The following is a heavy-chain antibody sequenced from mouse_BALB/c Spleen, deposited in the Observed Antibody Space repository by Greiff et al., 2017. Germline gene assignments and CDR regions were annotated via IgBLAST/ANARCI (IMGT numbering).Heavy chain of an antibody. Sequence: EVMLVESGGGLVKPGGSLKLSCAASGFTFSSYAMSWVRQSPEKRLEWVAEISSGGSYTYYPDTVTSRITISRDNAKNTLYLEMSSLRSEDTAMYYCATGYFDVWGAGTTVTVSS. CDR1: GFTFSSYA. CDR3: ATGYFDV. J-gene: IGHJ1*01. CDR2: ISSGGSYT. V-gene: IGHV5-9-4*01.